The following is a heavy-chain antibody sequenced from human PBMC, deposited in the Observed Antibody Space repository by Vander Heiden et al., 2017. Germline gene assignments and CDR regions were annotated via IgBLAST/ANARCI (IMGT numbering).Heavy chain of an antibody. Sequence: EVQLLESGGGLVQPGGSLRLSCAAYGFTFSSYDMSWVRQAPGKGLEWVSGISGSGDRTYYADPVKGRFTIFRDNSKNTLYLQMNSLRAEDTAVFYCAKGGDDYNRDGKFDYWGQGTLVTVSP. CDR1: GFTFSSYD. D-gene: IGHD4-4*01. J-gene: IGHJ4*02. V-gene: IGHV3-23*01. CDR3: AKGGDDYNRDGKFDY. CDR2: ISGSGDRT.